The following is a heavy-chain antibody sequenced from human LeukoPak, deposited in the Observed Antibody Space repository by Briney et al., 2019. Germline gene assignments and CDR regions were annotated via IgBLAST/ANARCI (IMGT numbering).Heavy chain of an antibody. CDR3: AKLSNYDIPPAFDY. J-gene: IGHJ4*02. D-gene: IGHD3-9*01. Sequence: GGSLRLSCAASGFTFSSYEMNWVRQAPGKGLEWVSYISSSGSTIYYADSVKGRFSISRDSSKNILYLQMNSLRAEDTAVYYCAKLSNYDIPPAFDYWGQGTLVTVSS. CDR2: ISSSGSTI. CDR1: GFTFSSYE. V-gene: IGHV3-48*03.